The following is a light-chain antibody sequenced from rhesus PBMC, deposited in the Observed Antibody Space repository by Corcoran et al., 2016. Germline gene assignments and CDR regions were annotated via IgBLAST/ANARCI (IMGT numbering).Light chain of an antibody. Sequence: DIQMTQSPSSLSASVGDTVTLTCRASQSISNWLAWYQQKPGKAPNLLIYKASNLQSGVPSRFSGSGSGTDFTLTISNLQSEDIATYYCQQFNDSPLTFGGGAKVEVK. CDR1: QSISNW. CDR3: QQFNDSPLT. J-gene: IGKJ4*01. V-gene: IGKV1-22*01. CDR2: KAS.